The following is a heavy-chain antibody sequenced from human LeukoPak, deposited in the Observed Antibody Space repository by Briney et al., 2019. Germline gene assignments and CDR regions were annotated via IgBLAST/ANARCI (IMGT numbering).Heavy chain of an antibody. D-gene: IGHD1-1*01. CDR3: ARDLVGPGTPWARAPNWEVIDY. J-gene: IGHJ4*02. V-gene: IGHV1-2*06. CDR1: GYTFTGYY. Sequence: ASVKVSCKASGYTFTGYYMHWVRQAPGQGLEWMGRINPNSGGTNYAQKFQGRVTMTRDTSISTAYMELSRLRSDDTAVYYCARDLVGPGTPWARAPNWEVIDYWGQGTLVTVSS. CDR2: INPNSGGT.